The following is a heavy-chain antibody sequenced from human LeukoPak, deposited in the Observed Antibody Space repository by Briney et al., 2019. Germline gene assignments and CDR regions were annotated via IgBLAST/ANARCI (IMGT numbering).Heavy chain of an antibody. V-gene: IGHV1-18*01. CDR2: ISAYNGNT. CDR1: GYTFTTYG. CDR3: ARGGYCSSTSCYTTRRNWFDP. J-gene: IGHJ5*02. Sequence: ASVKVSCKASGYTFTTYGISWVRQAPGQGLEWMGWISAYNGNTNYAQKFQGRVTMTTDTSTSTAYMELRSLRSDDTAVYYCARGGYCSSTSCYTTRRNWFDPWGQGTLVTVSP. D-gene: IGHD2-2*02.